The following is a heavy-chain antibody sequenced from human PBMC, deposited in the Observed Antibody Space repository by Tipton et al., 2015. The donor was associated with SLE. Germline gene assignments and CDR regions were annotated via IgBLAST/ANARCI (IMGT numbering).Heavy chain of an antibody. D-gene: IGHD6-13*01. CDR3: ARSAGYGSNWAHFDY. CDR1: GDFINSHY. V-gene: IGHV4-59*11. Sequence: TLSLTCSVSGDFINSHYWGWTRQSPGKGLDWVGYIYYTGRTDCNPSLKSRLTISIDTSKTHFSLKLSSVTAADTAVYYCARSAGYGSNWAHFDYWGQGTLVTVSS. J-gene: IGHJ4*02. CDR2: IYYTGRT.